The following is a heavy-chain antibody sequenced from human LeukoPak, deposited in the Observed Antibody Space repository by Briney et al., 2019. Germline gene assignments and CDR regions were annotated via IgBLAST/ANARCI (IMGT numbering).Heavy chain of an antibody. CDR2: IYTSGST. Sequence: PSETLSLTCTVSGGSISSYYWSWIRQPAGKGLEWIGRIYTSGSTNYNPSPKSRVTMSVDTSKNQFSLKLSSVTAADTALYYCALSVFRYYYGMDVWGQGTTVTVSS. D-gene: IGHD3-16*02. V-gene: IGHV4-4*07. CDR3: ALSVFRYYYGMDV. J-gene: IGHJ6*02. CDR1: GGSISSYY.